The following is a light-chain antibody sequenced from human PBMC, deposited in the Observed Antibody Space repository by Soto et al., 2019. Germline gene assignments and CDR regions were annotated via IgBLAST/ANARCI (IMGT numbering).Light chain of an antibody. V-gene: IGKV1-39*01. J-gene: IGKJ3*01. CDR3: QQSYSTPRT. CDR2: HAS. CDR1: QGISNW. Sequence: DIQMTQSPCTLAASVGDTATLACRASQGISNWLAWYQQKPGKAPKLLIFHASSLESGVPSRFSGSGSGTDFTLTISSLQPEDFATYYCQQSYSTPRTFGPGTKVDIK.